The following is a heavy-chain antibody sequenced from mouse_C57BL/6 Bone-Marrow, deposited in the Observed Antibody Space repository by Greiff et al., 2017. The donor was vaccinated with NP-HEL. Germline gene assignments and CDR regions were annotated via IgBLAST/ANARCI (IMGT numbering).Heavy chain of an antibody. CDR2: IWSGGST. D-gene: IGHD1-1*01. J-gene: IGHJ1*03. CDR3: ARNSDRPLYGSSFYWYFDV. V-gene: IGHV2-2*01. CDR1: GFSLTSYG. Sequence: QVQLQQSGPGLVQPSQSLSITCTVSGFSLTSYGVHWVRQSPGKGLEWLGVIWSGGSTDYNAAFISRLSISKDNSKSQVFFKMNSLQADDTAIYYCARNSDRPLYGSSFYWYFDVWGTGTTVTVSS.